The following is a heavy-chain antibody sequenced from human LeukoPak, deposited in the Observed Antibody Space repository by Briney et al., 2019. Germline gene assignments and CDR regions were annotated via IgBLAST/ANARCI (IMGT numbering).Heavy chain of an antibody. CDR3: ATGPHFPFRGNPRANFDY. V-gene: IGHV5-51*01. J-gene: IGHJ4*02. D-gene: IGHD4-23*01. CDR2: IYPDDSDT. CDR1: GYTFANLW. Sequence: GESLQISCSGFGYTFANLWIGWVRQLPGKGLEWMGIIYPDDSDTKYSPPFQGQVTILAHQSLRPPYPQLSSLKTPDPPMYYCATGPHFPFRGNPRANFDYWGQGTLVTVSS.